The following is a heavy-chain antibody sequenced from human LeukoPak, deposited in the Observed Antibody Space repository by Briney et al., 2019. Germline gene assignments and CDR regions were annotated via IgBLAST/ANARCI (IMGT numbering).Heavy chain of an antibody. CDR1: GFTFSSYW. J-gene: IGHJ3*02. D-gene: IGHD7-27*01. CDR2: INSDGSST. V-gene: IGHV3-74*01. CDR3: ARDGDGRFDAFDI. Sequence: GGSLRLSCAASGFTFSSYWMHWVRQAPGRGLVWVSRINSDGSSTSYADSVKGRFTISRDNAKNTLYLQMNSLRAEDTAVYYCARDGDGRFDAFDIWGQGTMVTVSS.